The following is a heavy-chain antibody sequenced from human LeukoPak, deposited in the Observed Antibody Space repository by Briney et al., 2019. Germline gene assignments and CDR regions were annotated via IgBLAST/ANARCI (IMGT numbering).Heavy chain of an antibody. V-gene: IGHV3-48*01. CDR1: GFTFSSYS. J-gene: IGHJ4*01. CDR2: ISSSSSTI. D-gene: IGHD3-3*01. Sequence: GSLRLSCAASGFTFSSYSMNWVRQAPGKGLEWVPYISSSSSTIYYADSVKGRFTISRDNAKNSLYLQMNSLRAEDTAVYYCARDYSDEFWSGYSARDAVGFDYWGQEPWSPSPQ. CDR3: ARDYSDEFWSGYSARDAVGFDY.